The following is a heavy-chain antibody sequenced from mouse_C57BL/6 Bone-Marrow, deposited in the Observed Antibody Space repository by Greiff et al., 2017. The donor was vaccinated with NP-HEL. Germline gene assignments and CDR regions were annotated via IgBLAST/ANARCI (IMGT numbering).Heavy chain of an antibody. CDR1: GYTFTSYW. CDR2: IYPGNSDT. Sequence: EVKLQESGTVLARPGASVKMSCKTSGYTFTSYWMHWVKQRPGQGLEWIGAIYPGNSDTSYNQKFKGKAKLTAVTSASTAYMELSSLTNEDSAVYYCTRGGDYDVSKSPYYYAMDYWGQGTSVTVSS. D-gene: IGHD2-4*01. CDR3: TRGGDYDVSKSPYYYAMDY. J-gene: IGHJ4*01. V-gene: IGHV1-5*01.